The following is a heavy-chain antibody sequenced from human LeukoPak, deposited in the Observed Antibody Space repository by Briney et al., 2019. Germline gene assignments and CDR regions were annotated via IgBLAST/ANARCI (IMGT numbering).Heavy chain of an antibody. D-gene: IGHD1-26*01. Sequence: GGSLRLSCAASGFTVSSNYMSWVRQAPGKGLEWVSVIYSGGSTYYADSVKDRFTISRDNSKNTLYLQMNSLRAEDTAVYYCARVPAMGAPFDYWGQGTLVTVSS. CDR1: GFTVSSNY. V-gene: IGHV3-53*01. CDR2: IYSGGST. CDR3: ARVPAMGAPFDY. J-gene: IGHJ4*02.